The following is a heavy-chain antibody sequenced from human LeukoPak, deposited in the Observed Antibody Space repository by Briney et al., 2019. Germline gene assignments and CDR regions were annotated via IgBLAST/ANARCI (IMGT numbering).Heavy chain of an antibody. V-gene: IGHV3-30*04. D-gene: IGHD4-23*01. CDR2: ISYDGSNK. CDR3: ARDHGPEVVTHYYYYYMDV. CDR1: GFTFSSYA. Sequence: GSLRLSCAASGFTFSSYAMHWVRQAPGKGLEWVAVISYDGSNKYYADSVKGRFTISRDNSKNTLYLQMNSLRAEDTAVYYCARDHGPEVVTHYYYYYMDVWGKGTTVTISS. J-gene: IGHJ6*03.